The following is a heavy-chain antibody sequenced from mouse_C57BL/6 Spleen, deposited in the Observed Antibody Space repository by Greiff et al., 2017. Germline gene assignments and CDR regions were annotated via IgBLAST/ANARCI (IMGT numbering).Heavy chain of an antibody. D-gene: IGHD1-1*01. CDR3: ARKNYGRSYAMDY. J-gene: IGHJ4*01. V-gene: IGHV1-55*01. Sequence: VQLQQPGAELVKPGASVTLSCKASGYTFTSYWITWVKQRPGQGLEWIGDIYPGSGSTNYNEKFKSKATLTVDTSSSTAYMQLSSLTSEDAAVYYCARKNYGRSYAMDYWGQGTSVTVSS. CDR1: GYTFTSYW. CDR2: IYPGSGST.